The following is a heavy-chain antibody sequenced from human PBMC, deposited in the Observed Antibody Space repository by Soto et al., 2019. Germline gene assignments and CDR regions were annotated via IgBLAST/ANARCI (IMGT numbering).Heavy chain of an antibody. CDR1: GFTFSSYE. CDR2: ISSSGSTI. V-gene: IGHV3-48*03. J-gene: IGHJ2*01. D-gene: IGHD3-22*01. Sequence: EVQLVESGGGLVQPGGSLRLSCAASGFTFSSYEMNWVRQAPGKGLEWVSYISSSGSTIYYADSVKGRFTISRDNAKNSLYLQMNSLRAEDTAVYYCARVSYYDSSGYYYLSWYFDLWGRGTLVTVSS. CDR3: ARVSYYDSSGYYYLSWYFDL.